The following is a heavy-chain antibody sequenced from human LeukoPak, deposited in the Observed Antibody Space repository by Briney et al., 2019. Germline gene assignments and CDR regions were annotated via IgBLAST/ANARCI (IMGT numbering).Heavy chain of an antibody. CDR2: ISAYNGNT. CDR3: ARARTGYCSSASCPIPFDP. CDR1: GYTFTSYG. V-gene: IGHV1-18*01. Sequence: ASVKVSCKASGYTFTSYGISWVRQAPGQGLEWMGWISAYNGNTNYEQKPQGRVTMTTDTSTSTAYMELRSMRSNDTAVYYCARARTGYCSSASCPIPFDPWGQGTLVTVSS. J-gene: IGHJ5*02. D-gene: IGHD2-2*01.